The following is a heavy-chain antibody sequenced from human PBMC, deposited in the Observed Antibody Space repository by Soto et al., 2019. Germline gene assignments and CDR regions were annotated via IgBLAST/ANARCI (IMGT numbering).Heavy chain of an antibody. Sequence: SGGSLRLSCTASGFTFGDYAMSWVRQAPGKGLEWVGFIRSKAYGGTTEYAASVKGRFTISRDDSKSIAYLQMNSLKTEGTAVFYCTRTAGYYDSSGYYSGYYYYGMDVWGRGTTVTVSS. CDR3: TRTAGYYDSSGYYSGYYYYGMDV. CDR1: GFTFGDYA. D-gene: IGHD3-22*01. V-gene: IGHV3-49*04. CDR2: IRSKAYGGTT. J-gene: IGHJ6*02.